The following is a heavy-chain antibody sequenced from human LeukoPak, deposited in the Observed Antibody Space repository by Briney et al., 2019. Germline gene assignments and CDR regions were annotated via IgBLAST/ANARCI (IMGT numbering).Heavy chain of an antibody. D-gene: IGHD3-22*01. Sequence: GGSLRLSCAASGFTFSSYEMNWVRQAPGKGLEWVSYISSSSSTIYYADSVKGRFTISRDNAKNSLYLQMNSLRAEDTAVYYCARDRSGYYDSSGYYPLAYWGQGTLVTVSS. CDR1: GFTFSSYE. CDR2: ISSSSSTI. CDR3: ARDRSGYYDSSGYYPLAY. J-gene: IGHJ4*02. V-gene: IGHV3-48*01.